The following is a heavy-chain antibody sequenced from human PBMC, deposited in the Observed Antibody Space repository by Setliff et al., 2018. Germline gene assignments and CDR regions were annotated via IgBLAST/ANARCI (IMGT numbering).Heavy chain of an antibody. D-gene: IGHD1-26*01. V-gene: IGHV4-31*01. CDR1: GGSISSGGYY. J-gene: IGHJ3*02. Sequence: TLSLTCTVSGGSISSGGYYWSWIRQHRGKGLEWIGYIYYSGSTYHNPSLKTLVTISVDTSKNQFSLKLSSVTAADTAVYYCARCSGSYDAFDIWGQGTMVTVSS. CDR3: ARCSGSYDAFDI. CDR2: IYYSGST.